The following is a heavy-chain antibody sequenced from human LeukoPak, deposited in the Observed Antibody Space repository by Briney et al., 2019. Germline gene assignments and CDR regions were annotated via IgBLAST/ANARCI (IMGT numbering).Heavy chain of an antibody. CDR1: GYTFDRYG. V-gene: IGHV1-18*04. Sequence: ASVTVSCKGSGYTFDRYGVNWVRQAPGQGLEWMGWISAYNGYTNYAKKFQFRVTMTTDTSTSTAYMELRGLTSDDTAVYYCARDKAVTTERTQYFHHWGQGTLVTVSS. D-gene: IGHD4-11*01. CDR2: ISAYNGYT. CDR3: ARDKAVTTERTQYFHH. J-gene: IGHJ1*01.